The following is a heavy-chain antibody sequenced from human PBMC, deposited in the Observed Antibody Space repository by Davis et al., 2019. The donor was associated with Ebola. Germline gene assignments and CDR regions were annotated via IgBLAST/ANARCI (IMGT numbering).Heavy chain of an antibody. CDR2: IYYSGST. J-gene: IGHJ3*02. CDR1: GGSISSYY. Sequence: SETLSLTCTVSGGSISSYYWSWIRQPPGKGLEWIGYIYYSGSTYYNPSLKSRVTISVDTSKNQFSLKLSSVTAADTAVYYCARNLLLTDAFDIWGQGTMVTVSS. V-gene: IGHV4-59*04. D-gene: IGHD3-16*01. CDR3: ARNLLLTDAFDI.